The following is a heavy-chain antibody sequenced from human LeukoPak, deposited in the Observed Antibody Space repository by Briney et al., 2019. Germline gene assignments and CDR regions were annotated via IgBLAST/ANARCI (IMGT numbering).Heavy chain of an antibody. J-gene: IGHJ4*02. CDR2: LWDGGNKQ. CDR1: GFTFTTYD. V-gene: IGHV3-33*01. Sequence: GRSLRLSCAASGFTFTTYDIHWVRQAPGKGREWVAFLWDGGNKQYHADSVKGRFTISRDNSKNTLYLQMNSLRAEDTAVYYCARLYSSGWETLGYWGQGTLVTVSS. CDR3: ARLYSSGWETLGY. D-gene: IGHD6-19*01.